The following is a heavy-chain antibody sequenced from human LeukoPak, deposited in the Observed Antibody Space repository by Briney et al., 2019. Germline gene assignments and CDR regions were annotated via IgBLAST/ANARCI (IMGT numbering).Heavy chain of an antibody. V-gene: IGHV4-31*03. CDR3: ARARDYDSSGYYCDY. J-gene: IGHJ4*02. Sequence: PSQTLSLTCTVSGGSISSGGYYWSWLRQHPGKGLEWIVYIYYSGSTYYNPSLKSRVTISVDTSKNQFSLKLSSVTAADTAVYYCARARDYDSSGYYCDYWGQGTLVTVSS. CDR1: GGSISSGGYY. D-gene: IGHD3-22*01. CDR2: IYYSGST.